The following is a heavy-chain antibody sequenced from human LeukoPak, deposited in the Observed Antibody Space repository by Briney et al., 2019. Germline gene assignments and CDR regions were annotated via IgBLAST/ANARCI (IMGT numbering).Heavy chain of an antibody. D-gene: IGHD6-13*01. CDR2: IDSHGRSA. Sequence: PGGSLRLSCAASGFTFSSYWMHWVRQAPGKGLVWVARIDSHGRSASYGVSVQGRFTISRDNSKNTLYLQMNSLRAEDTAVYYCARVVGPPPAIAAAGTGWFDPWGQGTLVTVSS. CDR1: GFTFSSYW. V-gene: IGHV3-74*01. CDR3: ARVVGPPPAIAAAGTGWFDP. J-gene: IGHJ5*02.